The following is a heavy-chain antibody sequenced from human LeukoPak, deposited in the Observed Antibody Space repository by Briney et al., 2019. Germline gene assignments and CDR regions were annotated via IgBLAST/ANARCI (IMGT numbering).Heavy chain of an antibody. CDR3: ARHFLAAPGGWFDP. V-gene: IGHV4-4*07. J-gene: IGHJ5*02. Sequence: SETLSLTCTVSGGSISSYYWSWIRQPAGKGLEWIGRIYTSGSTNYNPSLKSRVTMSVDTSKNQFSLKLSSVTAADTAVYYCARHFLAAPGGWFDPWGQGTLVTVSS. D-gene: IGHD3-3*02. CDR2: IYTSGST. CDR1: GGSISSYY.